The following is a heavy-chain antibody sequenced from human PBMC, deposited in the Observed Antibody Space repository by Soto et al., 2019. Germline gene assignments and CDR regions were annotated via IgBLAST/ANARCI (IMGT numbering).Heavy chain of an antibody. CDR3: ARVPPDERNWFDP. D-gene: IGHD1-1*01. CDR2: IYHSGST. CDR1: GGSISSGGYS. J-gene: IGHJ5*02. Sequence: QLQLQESGSGLVKASQTRSLTCAVSGGSISSGGYSWSWIRQPPGKGLEWIGYIYHSGSTYYNPSLKSRVTISVDRSKNQFSLKLSSVTTADTAVYYCARVPPDERNWFDPWGQGTLVTVSS. V-gene: IGHV4-30-2*01.